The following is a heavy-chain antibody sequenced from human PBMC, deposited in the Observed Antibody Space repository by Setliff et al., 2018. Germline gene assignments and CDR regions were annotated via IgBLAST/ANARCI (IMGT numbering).Heavy chain of an antibody. D-gene: IGHD3-22*01. CDR2: ISAYSDDT. Sequence: ASVKVSCKASGHTFITFGISWVRQAPGRGLEWMGWISAYSDDTKYAEKFQGRVTMTMDTSTGTAYMELRSLRSDDTAVYICAYDSSGYYPGYWGQGTLVT. J-gene: IGHJ4*02. V-gene: IGHV1-18*01. CDR1: GHTFITFG. CDR3: AYDSSGYYPGY.